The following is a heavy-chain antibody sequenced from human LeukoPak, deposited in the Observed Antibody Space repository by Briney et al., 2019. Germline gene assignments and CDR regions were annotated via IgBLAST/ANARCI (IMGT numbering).Heavy chain of an antibody. Sequence: GGSLRLSCTTSGFTFGDSPMSWVRQAPGKGLEWVSSISSSSSYIYYADSVKGRFTISRDNAKNSLYLQMNSLRAEDTAVYYCAGATTTGTTLRSPIYYYGMDVWGQGTTVTVSS. CDR3: AGATTTGTTLRSPIYYYGMDV. D-gene: IGHD1-1*01. V-gene: IGHV3-21*01. CDR1: GFTFGDSP. CDR2: ISSSSSYI. J-gene: IGHJ6*02.